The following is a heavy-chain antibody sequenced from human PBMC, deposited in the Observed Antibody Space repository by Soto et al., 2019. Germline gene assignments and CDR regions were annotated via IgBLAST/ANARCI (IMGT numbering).Heavy chain of an antibody. J-gene: IGHJ5*02. CDR3: ARDYGDYVHNWFDP. CDR1: GFTFSSYG. CDR2: IWNDGSNK. V-gene: IGHV3-33*01. Sequence: QVQLVESGGGVVQPGRSLRLSCAASGFTFSSYGMHWVRQAPGKGLEWVAVIWNDGSNKYYADSVKGRFTISRDNSKNTLYLQMNSLIAEDMAVYYCARDYGDYVHNWFDPWGQGTLVTVSS. D-gene: IGHD4-17*01.